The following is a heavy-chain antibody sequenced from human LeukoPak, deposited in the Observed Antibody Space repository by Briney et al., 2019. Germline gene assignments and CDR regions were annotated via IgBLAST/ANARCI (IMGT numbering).Heavy chain of an antibody. Sequence: GGSLRLSCAASGFTFSSYGMHWVRQAPGKGLEWVAVISYDGSNKYYADSVKGRFTISRDNSKNTLYLQMNSLRAEDTAVYYCTRVTLTNSNQPEGFYYFDYWGQGTLVTVSS. CDR2: ISYDGSNK. D-gene: IGHD1-14*01. V-gene: IGHV3-30*03. CDR1: GFTFSSYG. CDR3: TRVTLTNSNQPEGFYYFDY. J-gene: IGHJ4*02.